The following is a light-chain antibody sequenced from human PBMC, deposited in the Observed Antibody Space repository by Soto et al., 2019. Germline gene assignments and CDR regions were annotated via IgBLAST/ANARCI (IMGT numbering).Light chain of an antibody. CDR3: QPAISFPLT. Sequence: DIQMTQSPSSVSASVGDRVTISCRASQGISSWLAWYQQKPGTAPRLLIYAGSTLQSGVTSRFSVSGSATDFTPTISSLQPEYFATYYCQPAISFPLTFGGGTKVEIK. CDR1: QGISSW. CDR2: AGS. J-gene: IGKJ4*01. V-gene: IGKV1-12*01.